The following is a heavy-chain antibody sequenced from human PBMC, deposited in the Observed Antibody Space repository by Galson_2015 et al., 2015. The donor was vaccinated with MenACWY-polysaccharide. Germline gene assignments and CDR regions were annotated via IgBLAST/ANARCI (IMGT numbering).Heavy chain of an antibody. J-gene: IGHJ4*02. CDR1: SGSVSSSSYC. CDR2: IHQRGSS. V-gene: IGHV4-39*01. Sequence: SETLSLTCTVSSGSVSSSSYCWGWLRQSPGKGLEWIGSIHQRGSSYGNSSLKRPGARSLHTTKNQFYLKLTSVTVADTAMYYCASRLQWQAYFQSWGQGTLVTVSS. D-gene: IGHD6-19*01. CDR3: ASRLQWQAYFQS.